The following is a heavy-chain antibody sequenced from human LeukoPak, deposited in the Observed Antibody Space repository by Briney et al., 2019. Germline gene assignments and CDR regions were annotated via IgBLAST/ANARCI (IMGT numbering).Heavy chain of an antibody. Sequence: PGGSLRLSCAASGFTFSSYVMSWVRQAPGKGLEWVSAISGSGGSTYYADSVKGRFTISRDNSKNTLYLQMNSLRAEDTAVYYCAKDYTDSSGYEDSSAGFDPWGQGTLVTVSS. CDR3: AKDYTDSSGYEDSSAGFDP. CDR2: ISGSGGST. D-gene: IGHD3-22*01. J-gene: IGHJ5*02. V-gene: IGHV3-23*01. CDR1: GFTFSSYV.